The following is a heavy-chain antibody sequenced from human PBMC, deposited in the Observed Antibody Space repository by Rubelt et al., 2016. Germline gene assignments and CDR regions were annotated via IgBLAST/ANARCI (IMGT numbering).Heavy chain of an antibody. V-gene: IGHV4-34*01. Sequence: QVHLQQWGAGLLKPSETLSLTCAVYGGSISGYYWSWIRQPPGKGLEWIGEINPSGNTDYNPSLKSRVTISAETSKNQLSLKLSSVTAADTAVYYCARGGVNWNYDYWGQGTLVTVSS. CDR1: GGSISGYY. CDR3: ARGGVNWNYDY. D-gene: IGHD1-7*01. CDR2: INPSGNT. J-gene: IGHJ4*02.